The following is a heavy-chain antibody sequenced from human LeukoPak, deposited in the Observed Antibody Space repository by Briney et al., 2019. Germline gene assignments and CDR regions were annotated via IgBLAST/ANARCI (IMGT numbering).Heavy chain of an antibody. Sequence: GASVKVSCKSSGYTFTAYAMHWVRQAPGQGLEWMGWITPSDGANYAQKFQGRVTMTRDTSMSTAYMDLSRLTSDDPAVYFCARDRYGDGFAHFDYWLQGTLV. J-gene: IGHJ4*02. CDR2: ITPSDGA. D-gene: IGHD5-24*01. CDR3: ARDRYGDGFAHFDY. CDR1: GYTFTAYA. V-gene: IGHV1-2*02.